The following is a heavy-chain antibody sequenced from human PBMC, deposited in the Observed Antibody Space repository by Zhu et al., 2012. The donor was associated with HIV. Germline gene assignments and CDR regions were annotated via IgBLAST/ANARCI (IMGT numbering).Heavy chain of an antibody. CDR2: IYTSGST. D-gene: IGHD3-10*01. V-gene: IGHV4-4*09. J-gene: IGHJ4*02. CDR3: ARVLPFYGSGSPLYYFDY. CDR1: GGSISSYY. Sequence: QVQLQESGPGLVKPSETLSLTCTVSGGSISSYYWSWIRQPPGKGLEWIGYIYTSGSTNYNPSLKSRVTISVDTSKNQFSLKLSSVTAADTAVYYCARVLPFYGSGSPLYYFDYVGPGNPGTTVSS.